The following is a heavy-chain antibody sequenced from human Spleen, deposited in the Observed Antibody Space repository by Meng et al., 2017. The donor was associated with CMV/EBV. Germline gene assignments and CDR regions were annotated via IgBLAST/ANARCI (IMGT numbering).Heavy chain of an antibody. V-gene: IGHV1-8*03. CDR2: INRNNEIR. D-gene: IGHD4-17*01. CDR3: ARGRQVEYGDLGWYFDL. CDR1: GFTFNNYE. J-gene: IGHJ2*01. Sequence: SGFTFNNYEINWVRQAIGQGLEWMGWINRNNEIRGYAQKFQGRVTITRHTSISTVYMELSSLRSEDTAVYYCARGRQVEYGDLGWYFDLWGRGTLVTVSS.